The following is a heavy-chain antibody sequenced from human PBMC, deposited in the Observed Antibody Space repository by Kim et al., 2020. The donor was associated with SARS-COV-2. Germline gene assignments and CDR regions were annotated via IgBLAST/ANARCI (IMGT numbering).Heavy chain of an antibody. CDR3: TSGPYYYDSAAYYHDY. CDR2: IRSKRYGETT. CDR1: GLNFGDYA. J-gene: IGHJ4*02. V-gene: IGHV3-49*03. D-gene: IGHD3-22*01. Sequence: GGSLRLSCTTSGLNFGDYAMSWFHQAPGKGLEWVAFIRSKRYGETTEYAASVKGRFTISRDDSTRIAYLQMNGLKTEDTAVYYCTSGPYYYDSAAYYHDYWGQGTLVTVSS.